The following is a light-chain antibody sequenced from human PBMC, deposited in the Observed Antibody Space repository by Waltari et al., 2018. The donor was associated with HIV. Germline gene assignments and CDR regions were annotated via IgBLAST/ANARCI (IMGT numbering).Light chain of an antibody. J-gene: IGKJ4*02. CDR1: HNISLY. Sequence: QLTQSPSSLSASVGGRVTITCRASHNISLYLNWYHQREGEAPKLLIYDALNLHPGVSTRFRGSASGTDFTLSITNVQPVDFASYFCQQSYLAPYTFGGGTKL. V-gene: IGKV1-39*01. CDR3: QQSYLAPYT. CDR2: DAL.